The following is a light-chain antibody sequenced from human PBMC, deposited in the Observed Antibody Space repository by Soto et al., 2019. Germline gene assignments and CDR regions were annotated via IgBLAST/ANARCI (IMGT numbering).Light chain of an antibody. J-gene: IGKJ1*01. CDR1: QSVLYSSNNKNY. Sequence: DIVMTQSPDSLAVSLGERATINCKSSQSVLYSSNNKNYLAWYQQKPGQPPKLLIYWASPRESGVPDRFSGSGSWTDFTLTISSLQAEDVAVYYCQQYYSTPLTFGQGTKVDIK. V-gene: IGKV4-1*01. CDR3: QQYYSTPLT. CDR2: WAS.